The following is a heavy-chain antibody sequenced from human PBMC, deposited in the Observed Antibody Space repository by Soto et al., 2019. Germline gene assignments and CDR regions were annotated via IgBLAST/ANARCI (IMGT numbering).Heavy chain of an antibody. CDR1: GGSITNYY. CDR3: ARHGFGPLHGLVDV. CDR2: IQYNGYS. V-gene: IGHV4-59*08. J-gene: IGHJ6*02. Sequence: QVQLQESGPGLVKPSETLSLTCTVSGGSITNYYCSWFRQPPGKGLEWIGYIQYNGYSAYNLSLKRRVTMSMDTSKPQFSLMGESVTATDTAVYYCARHGFGPLHGLVDVWGQGTTVIVSS. D-gene: IGHD3-10*01.